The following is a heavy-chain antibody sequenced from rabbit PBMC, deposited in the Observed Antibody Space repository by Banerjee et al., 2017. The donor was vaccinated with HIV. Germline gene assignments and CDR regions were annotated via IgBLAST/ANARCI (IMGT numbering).Heavy chain of an antibody. J-gene: IGHJ4*01. Sequence: QSLEESGGDLVKPGASLTLTCTASGFTLSSYWICWVRQAPGKGLEWIACIYVGSSGNTYYANWASGRFTISKTSSTTVTLQMTSLTVADTATYFCARGLLIGDLWGPGTLSPS. CDR2: IYVGSSGNT. CDR1: GFTLSSYW. V-gene: IGHV1S40*01. CDR3: ARGLLIGDL. D-gene: IGHD4-2*01.